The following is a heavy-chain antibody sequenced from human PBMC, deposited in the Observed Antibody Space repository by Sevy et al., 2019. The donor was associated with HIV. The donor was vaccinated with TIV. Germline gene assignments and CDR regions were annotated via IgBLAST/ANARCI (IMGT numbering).Heavy chain of an antibody. V-gene: IGHV4-4*07. CDR2: IYTNGTT. J-gene: IGHJ5*02. CDR1: GGSISSYY. Sequence: SETLSLTCTVSGGSISSYYWSWIRQPAGKGLEWIGRIYTNGTTNYNPSLKSRVTMSVDTSRNQFSLKLSSVTAADTAIYYCARGREVGGMANWFDPWGQGALVTVSS. D-gene: IGHD1-26*01. CDR3: ARGREVGGMANWFDP.